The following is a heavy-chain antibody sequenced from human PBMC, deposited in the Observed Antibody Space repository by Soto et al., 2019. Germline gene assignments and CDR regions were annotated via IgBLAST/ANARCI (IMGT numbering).Heavy chain of an antibody. CDR1: GFTVSSNY. Sequence: GGSLRLSCAASGFTVSSNYVSWVRQAPGKGLEWVSVIYSGGSTYYADSVKGRFTISRDNSKNTLYLQMNSLRAEDTAVYYCARDISNSNWFDPWGQGTLVTVSS. CDR2: IYSGGST. V-gene: IGHV3-53*01. CDR3: ARDISNSNWFDP. J-gene: IGHJ5*02. D-gene: IGHD4-4*01.